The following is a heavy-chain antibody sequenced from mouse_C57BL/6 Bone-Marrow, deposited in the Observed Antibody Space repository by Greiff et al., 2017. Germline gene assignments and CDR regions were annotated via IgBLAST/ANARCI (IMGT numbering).Heavy chain of an antibody. Sequence: QVQLQQSGAELVKPGASVKISCKASGYTFTDYYINWVKQRPGQGLEWIGKIGPGSGSTYYNEKFKGKATLTADKSSSTAYMQLSRLTSEDSAVYFGARKIYYYGSSYGYWGQGTTLTVSS. V-gene: IGHV1-77*01. CDR1: GYTFTDYY. D-gene: IGHD1-1*01. CDR3: ARKIYYYGSSYGY. CDR2: IGPGSGST. J-gene: IGHJ2*01.